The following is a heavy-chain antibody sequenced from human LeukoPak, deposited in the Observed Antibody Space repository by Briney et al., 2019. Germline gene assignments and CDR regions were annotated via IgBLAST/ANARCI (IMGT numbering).Heavy chain of an antibody. CDR2: ISSSSGTI. CDR1: GFTFSTYS. CDR3: ARSSYDSSGYYYPSGWFDP. Sequence: GGSLRLSCAASGFTFSTYSMNWVRQAPGKGLEWVSYISSSSGTIYYADSVKGRFTISRDNAKNSLYLQVNSLRSEDTAVYYCARSSYDSSGYYYPSGWFDPWGQGTLVTVSS. J-gene: IGHJ5*02. V-gene: IGHV3-48*04. D-gene: IGHD3-22*01.